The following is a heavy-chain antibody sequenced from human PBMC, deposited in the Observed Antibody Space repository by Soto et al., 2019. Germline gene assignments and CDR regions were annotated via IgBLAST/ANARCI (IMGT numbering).Heavy chain of an antibody. V-gene: IGHV3-23*01. CDR3: AKSAPREKVGATIPPFDY. CDR2: ISGSGGST. J-gene: IGHJ4*02. CDR1: GFTFSSYA. Sequence: EMQLLESGGGLVQPGGSLRLSCAASGFTFSSYAMSWVRQAPGKGLEWVSAISGSGGSTYYADSVKGRFTISRDNSKNTLYLQMNSLRAEDTAVYYCAKSAPREKVGATIPPFDYWGQGTLVTVSS. D-gene: IGHD1-26*01.